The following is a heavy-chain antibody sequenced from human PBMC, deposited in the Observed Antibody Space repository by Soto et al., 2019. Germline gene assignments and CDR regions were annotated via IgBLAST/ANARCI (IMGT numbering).Heavy chain of an antibody. D-gene: IGHD3-22*01. CDR3: ARGREYYDRGDFDI. Sequence: ETLCPTVAVENTSFSNVYWSGLRQPTGKGLEWIGEINHSGYTNYNPSLKSRVTLSVDTSTSQFSLTLISVTAADTGIYYCARGREYYDRGDFDIWDQGTMVTVSS. J-gene: IGHJ3*02. CDR1: NTSFSNVY. V-gene: IGHV4-34*01. CDR2: INHSGYT.